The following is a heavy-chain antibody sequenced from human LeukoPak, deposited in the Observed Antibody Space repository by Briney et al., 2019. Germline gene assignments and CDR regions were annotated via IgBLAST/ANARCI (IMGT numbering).Heavy chain of an antibody. J-gene: IGHJ5*02. V-gene: IGHV3-23*01. CDR3: ARDRAPYSSGWRRWFDP. CDR1: GFTFSSYA. D-gene: IGHD6-19*01. CDR2: ISGSGGST. Sequence: GGSLRLSCAASGFTFSSYAMSWVRQAPGKGLEWVSAISGSGGSTYYADSVKGRFTIYRDNSKNTLYLQMNSLRAEDTAVYYCARDRAPYSSGWRRWFDPWGQGTLVTVSS.